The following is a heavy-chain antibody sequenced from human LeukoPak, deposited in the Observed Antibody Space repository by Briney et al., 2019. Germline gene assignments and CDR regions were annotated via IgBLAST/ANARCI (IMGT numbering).Heavy chain of an antibody. CDR3: ARDKFRGYFDY. J-gene: IGHJ4*02. Sequence: GGSLRVSCAASGFTFSVYAMHWVRQAPGQGLEWVAVISYDGNNKYYADSVKGRFTISRDNSKNTLYLQMNSLRPEDTAVYYCARDKFRGYFDYWGQGTLVTVSS. V-gene: IGHV3-30*03. D-gene: IGHD3-10*01. CDR1: GFTFSVYA. CDR2: ISYDGNNK.